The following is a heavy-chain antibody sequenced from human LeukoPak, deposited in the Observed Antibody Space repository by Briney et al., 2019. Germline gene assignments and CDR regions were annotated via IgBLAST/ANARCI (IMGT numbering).Heavy chain of an antibody. CDR2: IYYSGST. Sequence: SETLSLTCTVSGGSISSYSWSWIRQPPGKGLEWIGYIYYSGSTNYNPSLKSRVTISVDTSKNQFSLKLTSVTAADTAVYYCAKAPSNYYYYYGMDVWGQGTTVTVSS. CDR3: AKAPSNYYYYYGMDV. J-gene: IGHJ6*02. D-gene: IGHD4-11*01. V-gene: IGHV4-59*08. CDR1: GGSISSYS.